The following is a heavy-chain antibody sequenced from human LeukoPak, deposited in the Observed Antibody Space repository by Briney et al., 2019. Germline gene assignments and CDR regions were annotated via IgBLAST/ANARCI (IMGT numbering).Heavy chain of an antibody. CDR1: GYTFTGYY. J-gene: IGHJ5*01. Sequence: ASVKVSCKASGYTFTGYYMHWVRQAPGQGLEWMGWINPSSGGTNSAQKFQGRVTMTRDTSISTAYMELSRLRSDDTAVYYCARGGTISTGYASSWYDSWGQGTLVTVSS. CDR3: ARGGTISTGYASSWYDS. CDR2: INPSSGGT. D-gene: IGHD6-13*01. V-gene: IGHV1-2*02.